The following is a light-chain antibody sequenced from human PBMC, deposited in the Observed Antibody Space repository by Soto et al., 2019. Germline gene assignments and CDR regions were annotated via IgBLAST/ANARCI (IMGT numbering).Light chain of an antibody. V-gene: IGKV3-15*01. CDR3: HQYNTWSPLA. CDR2: GAS. CDR1: QSVSNN. Sequence: EIVMTQSPATLSVSPGERATLSCRASQSVSNNLAWYQQKPGQAPRLLIFGASTRATGIQARFSGSGSGTEFTLTISSLQSEDFAVYYCHQYNTWSPLAFGGGTKVETK. J-gene: IGKJ4*01.